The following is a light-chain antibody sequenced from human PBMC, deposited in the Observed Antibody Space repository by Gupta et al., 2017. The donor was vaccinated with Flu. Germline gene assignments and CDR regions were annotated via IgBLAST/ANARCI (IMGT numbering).Light chain of an antibody. V-gene: IGKV2-28*01. CDR2: LGS. CDR1: QSLLHSNGYNY. J-gene: IGKJ3*01. CDR3: RQALQTPHT. Sequence: DCVMTQSPLSLPVTPGEPASIPCRSSQSLLHSNGYNYLDWYLQKPGQSPQLLIYLGSNRASGVPDRFSGSGSGTDFTLKISRVEAEDVGVYYCRQALQTPHTFGPGSKVDIK.